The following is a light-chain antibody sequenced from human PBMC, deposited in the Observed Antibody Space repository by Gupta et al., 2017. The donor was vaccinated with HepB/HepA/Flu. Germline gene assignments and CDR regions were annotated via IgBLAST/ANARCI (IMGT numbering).Light chain of an antibody. CDR3: QKYNSAPALT. CDR2: VAS. J-gene: IGKJ4*01. CDR1: QGVNNY. Sequence: DIQMTPSPSPLSASVGDRVTITCRASQGVNNYLAWYQQKPGEAPKLLIYVASTRQSGVPSRFSGSGFGKDFTLTISSLQPEDVAAYYCQKYNSAPALTFGGGTRVEIK. V-gene: IGKV1-27*01.